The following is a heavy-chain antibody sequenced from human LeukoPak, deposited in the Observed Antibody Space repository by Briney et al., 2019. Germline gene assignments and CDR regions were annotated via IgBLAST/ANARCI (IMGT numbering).Heavy chain of an antibody. V-gene: IGHV3-64D*09. CDR1: EFTFSSYG. J-gene: IGHJ4*02. CDR3: VKDRSGYDYFDF. CDR2: ISSNGGST. Sequence: GRSLRLSCAASEFTFSSYGMHWVRQAPGKGLEYVSAISSNGGSTYYADSVKGRFTISRDNSKNTLYLQMSSLRAEDTAVYYCVKDRSGYDYFDFWGQGTLVTVSS. D-gene: IGHD5-12*01.